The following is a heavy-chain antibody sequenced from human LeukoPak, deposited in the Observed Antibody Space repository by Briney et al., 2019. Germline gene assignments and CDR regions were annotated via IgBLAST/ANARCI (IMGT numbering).Heavy chain of an antibody. CDR2: IYYSEST. D-gene: IGHD2/OR15-2a*01. CDR3: ARGRCRNSGCRPYFDY. Sequence: SQTLSLTCTVSGGSISSGGYSWSWIRQPPGKGLEWIGYIYYSESTNYNPSLKSRVTISTDTSKSQFSLNLRSVTAEDTGIYYCARGRCRNSGCRPYFDYWGQGTQVTVSS. V-gene: IGHV4-61*08. J-gene: IGHJ4*02. CDR1: GGSISSGGYS.